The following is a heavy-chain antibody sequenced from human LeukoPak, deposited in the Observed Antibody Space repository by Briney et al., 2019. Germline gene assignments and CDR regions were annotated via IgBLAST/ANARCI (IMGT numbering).Heavy chain of an antibody. Sequence: PGGSLRLSCAASGFTFSDYYMSWIRQAPGKGLEWVSYISSSGSTIYYADSVKGRFTVSRDNAKNSLYLQMNSLRAEDTAVYYCARHSSGWYYGAFDIWGQGTMVTVSS. D-gene: IGHD6-19*01. CDR1: GFTFSDYY. V-gene: IGHV3-11*01. CDR2: ISSSGSTI. J-gene: IGHJ3*02. CDR3: ARHSSGWYYGAFDI.